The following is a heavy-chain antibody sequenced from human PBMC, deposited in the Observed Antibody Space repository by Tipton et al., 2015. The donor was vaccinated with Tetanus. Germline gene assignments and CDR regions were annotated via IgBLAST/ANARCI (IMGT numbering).Heavy chain of an antibody. D-gene: IGHD1/OR15-1a*01. V-gene: IGHV4-59*13. J-gene: IGHJ3*02. CDR2: VHYTGKD. Sequence: TLSLTCIVSSGSISTYYWSWIRQRPGRGLEWVGYVHYTGKDNYNPSLRSRVTLSVDTSKNQFSLQMSSVTAADTAVYYCARIGWPENNKPGFDIWGQGTMVTVSS. CDR1: SGSISTYY. CDR3: ARIGWPENNKPGFDI.